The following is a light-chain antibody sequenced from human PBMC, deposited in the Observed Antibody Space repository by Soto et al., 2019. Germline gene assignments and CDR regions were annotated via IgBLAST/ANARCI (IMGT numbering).Light chain of an antibody. CDR2: GAS. CDR3: QQYITSPPMYT. Sequence: ETVWTQSPGTLSLSPGERATLSCRASQSVTSRYLAWYQQKPGQAPRLLIYGASNRATGIPDRFSGSGSGTEFTLAISRLGPEDFAVYYCQQYITSPPMYTFGQGTKLEIK. CDR1: QSVTSRY. V-gene: IGKV3-20*01. J-gene: IGKJ2*01.